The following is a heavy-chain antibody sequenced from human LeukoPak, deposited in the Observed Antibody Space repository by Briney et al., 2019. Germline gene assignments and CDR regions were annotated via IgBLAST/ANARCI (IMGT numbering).Heavy chain of an antibody. CDR1: GYTSTSYD. J-gene: IGHJ4*02. CDR3: ARGEGPADNYYGLGSYSY. D-gene: IGHD3-10*01. V-gene: IGHV1-8*01. Sequence: ASVNVCCKASGYTSTSYDINWVRQATGQGLEWMGWMNPNSGNTGYAQKFQGRVTMTRNTSISTAYMELSSLRSEDTAVYYCARGEGPADNYYGLGSYSYWGQGTLVTVSS. CDR2: MNPNSGNT.